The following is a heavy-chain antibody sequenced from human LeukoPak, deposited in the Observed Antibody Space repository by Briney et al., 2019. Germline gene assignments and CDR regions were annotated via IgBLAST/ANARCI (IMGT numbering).Heavy chain of an antibody. D-gene: IGHD3-10*01. V-gene: IGHV4-31*02. CDR1: GGSTRGGGYY. CDR3: ARGAAMVRGVISAWFDP. Sequence: SESLSVSPIVPGGSTRGGGYYSSWTRHHPGNGLEWIAYIYYSGSTYYNPSLKSRVTISVDTSKTQFSLKLSSVAAADRVVYSGARGAAMVRGVISAWFDPWGQGNLVTVSS. CDR2: IYYSGST. J-gene: IGHJ5*02.